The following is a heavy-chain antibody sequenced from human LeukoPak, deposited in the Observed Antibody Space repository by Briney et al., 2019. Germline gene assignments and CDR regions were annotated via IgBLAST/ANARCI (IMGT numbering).Heavy chain of an antibody. CDR2: ISSSSSYI. V-gene: IGHV3-21*01. Sequence: GGSLRLSCAASGFTFSSYSMNWVRQAPGKGLEWVSSISSSSSYIYYADSVKGRFTISRDNAKNSLYLQMNSLRAEDTAVYYCARRNYDFWSGGGLDYWGQGTLVTVSS. CDR3: ARRNYDFWSGGGLDY. D-gene: IGHD3-3*01. CDR1: GFTFSSYS. J-gene: IGHJ4*02.